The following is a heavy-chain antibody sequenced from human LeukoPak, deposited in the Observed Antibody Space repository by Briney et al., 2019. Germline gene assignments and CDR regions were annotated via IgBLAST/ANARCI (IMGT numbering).Heavy chain of an antibody. D-gene: IGHD6-13*01. V-gene: IGHV3-23*01. CDR1: GFTFSSYA. CDR3: AKGQQLGGFYYYCGMDV. CDR2: ISGSGGST. J-gene: IGHJ6*02. Sequence: GGSLRLSCAASGFTFSSYAMSWVRQAPGKGLEWVSAISGSGGSTYYADSVKGRFTISRDNSKNTLYLQMNSLRAEDTAVYYCAKGQQLGGFYYYCGMDVWGQGTTVTVSS.